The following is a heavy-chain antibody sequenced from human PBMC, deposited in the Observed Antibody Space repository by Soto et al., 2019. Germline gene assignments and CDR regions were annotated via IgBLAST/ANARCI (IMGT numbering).Heavy chain of an antibody. CDR1: GFTFSSYG. J-gene: IGHJ6*01. CDR3: ASDLAPYDSSGYYRGMDG. V-gene: IGHV3-33*01. Sequence: LRLSCAASGFTFSSYGMHWVRQAPGKGLVRVAVIWYDGSNKYYADSVKGRFTISRDNSKNTLYLQMNSLRAEDTAVYYCASDLAPYDSSGYYRGMDGLGQGTTGTVSS. D-gene: IGHD3-22*01. CDR2: IWYDGSNK.